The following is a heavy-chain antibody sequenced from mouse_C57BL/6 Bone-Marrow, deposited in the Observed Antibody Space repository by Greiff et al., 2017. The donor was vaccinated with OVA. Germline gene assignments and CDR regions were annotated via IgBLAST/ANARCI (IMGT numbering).Heavy chain of an antibody. CDR2: IYPRSGNT. V-gene: IGHV1-81*01. J-gene: IGHJ2*01. CDR1: GYTFTSYG. CDR3: ASLRPY. Sequence: VKVVESGAELARPGASVKLSCKASGYTFTSYGISWVKQRTGQGLEWIGEIYPRSGNTYYNEKFKGKATLTADKSSSTAYMELRSLTSEDSAVYFCASLRPYWGQGTTLTVSS.